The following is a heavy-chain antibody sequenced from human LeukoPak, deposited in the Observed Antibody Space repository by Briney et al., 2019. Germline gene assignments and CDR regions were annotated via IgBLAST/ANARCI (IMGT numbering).Heavy chain of an antibody. J-gene: IGHJ4*02. V-gene: IGHV1-2*02. CDR2: INPNSGGT. CDR3: ARDAYYYDSSGYYPADY. Sequence: GASVKVSCKASGYTFTGYYMHWVRQAPGQGLEWMGWINPNSGGTNYAQKFQGRVTMTRDTSISTAYMELSRLRSDDTAVYYCARDAYYYDSSGYYPADYWGRGSLVTVSS. D-gene: IGHD3-22*01. CDR1: GYTFTGYY.